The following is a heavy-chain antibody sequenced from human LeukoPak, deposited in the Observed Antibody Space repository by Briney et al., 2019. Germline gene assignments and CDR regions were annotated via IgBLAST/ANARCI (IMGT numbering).Heavy chain of an antibody. CDR2: ISYDGSNK. D-gene: IGHD1-26*01. CDR3: ARDLRKAGGRFDY. Sequence: GGFLRLSCAASGFTFSSYAMHWVRQAPGKGLEWEAVISYDGSNKYYADSVKGRFTISRDNSKNTLYLQMNSLRAEDTAVYYCARDLRKAGGRFDYWGQGTLVTVSS. J-gene: IGHJ4*02. CDR1: GFTFSSYA. V-gene: IGHV3-30*01.